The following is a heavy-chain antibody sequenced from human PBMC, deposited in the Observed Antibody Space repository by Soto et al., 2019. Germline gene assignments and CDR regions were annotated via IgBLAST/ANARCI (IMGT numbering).Heavy chain of an antibody. Sequence: GGSLRLSCAASGFPFGENAMSWVRQAPGKGLEWVSGISDSGATTYYADSVRGRFTISRDNSKNTLYLQMKSLRAEDSASYYCAKEDTSSGSLDYWGQGALVTVS. D-gene: IGHD6-19*01. CDR1: GFPFGENA. J-gene: IGHJ4*02. V-gene: IGHV3-23*01. CDR2: ISDSGATT. CDR3: AKEDTSSGSLDY.